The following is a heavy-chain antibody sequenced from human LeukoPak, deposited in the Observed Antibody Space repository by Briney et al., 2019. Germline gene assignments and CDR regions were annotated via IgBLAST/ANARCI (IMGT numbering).Heavy chain of an antibody. CDR1: GYTFTDYY. V-gene: IGHV1-2*02. D-gene: IGHD1-26*01. CDR3: AKMKGHPLPKYYMDV. Sequence: GASVKVSCEASGYTFTDYYVHWVRQAPGQGLEWMAWINPNSGATSIAQKFQGRVTMTRDTSISTVYMEVSRLKSDDTAIYYCAKMKGHPLPKYYMDVWGQGTTVTVSS. J-gene: IGHJ6*01. CDR2: INPNSGAT.